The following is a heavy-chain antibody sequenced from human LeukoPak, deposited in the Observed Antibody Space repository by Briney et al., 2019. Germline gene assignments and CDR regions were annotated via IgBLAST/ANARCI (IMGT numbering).Heavy chain of an antibody. V-gene: IGHV3-53*01. J-gene: IGHJ4*02. Sequence: PGGSLRLSCAASEFTVSSCSMTWVRQAPEKGLEWVSVIYSDGRPYYADSVKDRFTISRDNSKNTLYLQMNSLRAEDTAVYYCAKEVEYSSSSYFDYWGQGTLVTVSS. CDR3: AKEVEYSSSSYFDY. D-gene: IGHD6-6*01. CDR2: IYSDGRP. CDR1: EFTVSSCS.